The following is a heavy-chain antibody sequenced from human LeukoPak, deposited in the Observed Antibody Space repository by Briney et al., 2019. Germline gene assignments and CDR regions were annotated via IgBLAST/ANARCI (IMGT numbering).Heavy chain of an antibody. D-gene: IGHD3-10*01. V-gene: IGHV5-51*01. CDR2: IYPEDSDT. CDR3: ARSRGSSGTINWFDP. J-gene: IGHJ5*02. CDR1: GYFFTIYW. Sequence: GESLKISCETSGYFFTIYWIAWVRQKPGTGLEWMGAIYPEDSDTIYSPSFQGQVAISADGSIRTAYLQLNSLEASDTAMYYCARSRGSSGTINWFDPWGQGTLVTVSS.